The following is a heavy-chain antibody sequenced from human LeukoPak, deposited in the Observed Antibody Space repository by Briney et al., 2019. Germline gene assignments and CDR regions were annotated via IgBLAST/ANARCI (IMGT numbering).Heavy chain of an antibody. Sequence: SVKVSCKASGGTFSSYAISWVRQAPGQGLEWMGRIIPIFGTANYAQEFQGRVTITTDESTSTAYMELSSLRSEDTAVYYCAKGRYSSSSDQYYYYYYYMDVWGKGTTVTVSS. J-gene: IGHJ6*03. V-gene: IGHV1-69*05. CDR3: AKGRYSSSSDQYYYYYYYMDV. CDR1: GGTFSSYA. D-gene: IGHD6-6*01. CDR2: IIPIFGTA.